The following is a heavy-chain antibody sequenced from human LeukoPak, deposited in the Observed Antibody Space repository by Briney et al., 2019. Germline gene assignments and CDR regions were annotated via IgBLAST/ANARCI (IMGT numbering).Heavy chain of an antibody. D-gene: IGHD1-26*01. Sequence: GESLKISCKGSGYSFTSYWIGWVRQMPGKGLEWMGIISPGNSETRYSPSFQGQVTISADKSISTAYLQWSSLKASDIAMYYCAAHRSGTTYDYWGQGTLVTVSS. CDR2: ISPGNSET. CDR3: AAHRSGTTYDY. V-gene: IGHV5-51*01. J-gene: IGHJ4*02. CDR1: GYSFTSYW.